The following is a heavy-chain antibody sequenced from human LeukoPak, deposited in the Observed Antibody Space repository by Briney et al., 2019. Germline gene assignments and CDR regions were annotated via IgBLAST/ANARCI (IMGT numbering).Heavy chain of an antibody. CDR2: IYSGGST. Sequence: PGGSLRLSCAASGFTVSSNYMSWVRQAPGKGLEWVSVIYSGGSTYYADSVKGRFTISRDNSRNTLYLQMNSLRAEDTAVYYCARDRGSGYLDYWGQGTLVTASS. CDR3: ARDRGSGYLDY. V-gene: IGHV3-53*01. J-gene: IGHJ4*02. D-gene: IGHD3-22*01. CDR1: GFTVSSNY.